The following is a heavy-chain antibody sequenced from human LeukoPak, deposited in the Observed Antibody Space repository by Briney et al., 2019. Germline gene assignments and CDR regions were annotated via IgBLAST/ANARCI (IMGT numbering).Heavy chain of an antibody. CDR1: GFTFSSYG. CDR2: ISYDGSNK. Sequence: GRSLRLSCAASGFTFSSYGMHWVRQAPGKGLEWVAVISYDGSNKYYADSVKGRFTISRDNSKSTLYLQMNSLRAEDTAVYYCAKERYSSSWYLFDYWGQGTLVTVSS. V-gene: IGHV3-30*18. CDR3: AKERYSSSWYLFDY. D-gene: IGHD6-13*01. J-gene: IGHJ4*02.